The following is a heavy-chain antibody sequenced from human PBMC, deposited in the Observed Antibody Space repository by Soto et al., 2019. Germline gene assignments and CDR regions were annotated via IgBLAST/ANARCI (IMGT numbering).Heavy chain of an antibody. D-gene: IGHD3-9*01. CDR3: ARNDDILTGYYE. CDR1: GYTFTTYG. Sequence: ASVKVSCKASGYTFTTYGISWVRQAPGEGLEWLGWINTHNGNTNYAQNLQGRVTMTEDTSTDTAYMELSSLRSEDTAVYYCARNDDILTGYYEWGQGTLVTVSS. J-gene: IGHJ4*02. CDR2: INTHNGNT. V-gene: IGHV1-18*01.